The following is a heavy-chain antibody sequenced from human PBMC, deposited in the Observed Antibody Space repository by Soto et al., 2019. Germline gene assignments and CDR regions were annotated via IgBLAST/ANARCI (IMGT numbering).Heavy chain of an antibody. CDR1: GESVSSNSAT. CDR3: AGTSSLQRYYMDV. J-gene: IGHJ6*03. Sequence: PSQTLSLTCDSSGESVSSNSATWNWIRQSPSRGLEWLGRTYYRSRWYNDYAVSVRSRITVNADTSKNQFSLHLNSVTPEDTAVYYCAGTSSLQRYYMDVWDKGTTVTVSS. CDR2: TYYRSRWYN. D-gene: IGHD1-7*01. V-gene: IGHV6-1*01.